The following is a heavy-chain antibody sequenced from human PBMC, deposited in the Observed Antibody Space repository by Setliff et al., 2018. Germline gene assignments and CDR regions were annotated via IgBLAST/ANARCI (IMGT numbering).Heavy chain of an antibody. D-gene: IGHD2-15*01. Sequence: ASVKVSCKASGYTSLNYGISWVRQAPGQRLEWMGWINPYNGDTKNAQKFQGRVAMTTDTSTATVFMELRSLRSDDTAVYYCARYRDIVVALDSIGASSLGDYWGQGTLVTVSS. J-gene: IGHJ4*02. CDR1: GYTSLNYG. V-gene: IGHV1-18*01. CDR2: INPYNGDT. CDR3: ARYRDIVVALDSIGASSLGDY.